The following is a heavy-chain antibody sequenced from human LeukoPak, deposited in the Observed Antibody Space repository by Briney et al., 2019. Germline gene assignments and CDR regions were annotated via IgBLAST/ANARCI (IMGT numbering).Heavy chain of an antibody. CDR1: GYSFTTYW. Sequence: GESLKISCKGLGYSFTTYWIGWVRQMPGKGLEWMGIIYPGDSDTRYSPSFRGQVTISADKSISTAYLQWSSLKASDTAMYYCARRVSLGPSVAAMDYFDYWGQGTLVTVSS. V-gene: IGHV5-51*01. CDR2: IYPGDSDT. D-gene: IGHD5-18*01. CDR3: ARRVSLGPSVAAMDYFDY. J-gene: IGHJ4*02.